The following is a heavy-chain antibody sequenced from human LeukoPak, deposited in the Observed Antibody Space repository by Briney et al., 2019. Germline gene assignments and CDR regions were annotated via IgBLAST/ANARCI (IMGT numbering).Heavy chain of an antibody. D-gene: IGHD3-3*01. Sequence: ASVKVSCKASGYTFTGYYMHWVRQATGQGLEWMGWMNPNSGNTGYAQKFQGRVTMTRNTSISTAYMELSSLRSEDTAVYYCARAGFWSKAYYYYYYMDVWGKGTTVTVSS. CDR1: GYTFTGYY. V-gene: IGHV1-8*02. CDR2: MNPNSGNT. CDR3: ARAGFWSKAYYYYYYMDV. J-gene: IGHJ6*03.